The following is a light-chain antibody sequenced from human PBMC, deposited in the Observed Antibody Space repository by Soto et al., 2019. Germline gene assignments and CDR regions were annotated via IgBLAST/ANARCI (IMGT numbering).Light chain of an antibody. CDR1: QSISSW. CDR2: DAS. J-gene: IGKJ1*01. V-gene: IGKV1-5*01. Sequence: DIQMTQSPSTLSASVGDRVTITCRASQSISSWLAWYQQKPGKAPKLLIYDASSLESGVPSRFSGSGSGTDFTLTISSLQPDDFATYYCQQYKLGTFGQGTKVEIK. CDR3: QQYKLGT.